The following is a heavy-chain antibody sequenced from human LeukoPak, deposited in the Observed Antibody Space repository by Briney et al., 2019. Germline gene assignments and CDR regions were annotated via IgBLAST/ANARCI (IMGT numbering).Heavy chain of an antibody. CDR1: GGSISSYY. V-gene: IGHV4-4*09. CDR2: IYTSGST. Sequence: SETLSLTCTVSGGSISSYYWSWIRQPPGKGLEWIGYIYTSGSTNYNPSLKSRVTISVDTSKNQFSLKLSSVTAADTAVYYCARRRPGYIDYWGQGTLVTVSS. CDR3: ARRRPGYIDY. J-gene: IGHJ4*02.